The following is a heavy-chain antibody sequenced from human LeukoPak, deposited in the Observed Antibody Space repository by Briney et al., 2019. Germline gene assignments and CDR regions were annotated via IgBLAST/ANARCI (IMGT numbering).Heavy chain of an antibody. CDR2: ISSSGSTI. Sequence: GGSLRLSCAASGFTFSSYEMNWVRQAPGKGLGWVSYISSSGSTIYYADSVKGRYTISRDNAKNSLYLQMNSLRAEDTAVYYCARDSRRGYGMDVWGQGTTVTVSS. CDR1: GFTFSSYE. V-gene: IGHV3-48*03. J-gene: IGHJ6*02. D-gene: IGHD3-10*01. CDR3: ARDSRRGYGMDV.